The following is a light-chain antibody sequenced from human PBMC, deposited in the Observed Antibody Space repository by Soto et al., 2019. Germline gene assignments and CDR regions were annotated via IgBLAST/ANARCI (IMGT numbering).Light chain of an antibody. Sequence: DIQMTQSPSTLSASVGDRVTITCRASQSINNWLAWYQQEPGRAPKLLISDASNLQSGVSSRFSGSASGTEFTLTIGSLQPDDFATYYCQQYSGYPYTFGQGIKVEIK. CDR3: QQYSGYPYT. CDR2: DAS. J-gene: IGKJ2*01. V-gene: IGKV1-5*01. CDR1: QSINNW.